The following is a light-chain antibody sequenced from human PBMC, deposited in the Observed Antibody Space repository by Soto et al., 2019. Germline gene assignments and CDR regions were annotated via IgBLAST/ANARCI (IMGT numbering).Light chain of an antibody. V-gene: IGLV2-8*01. J-gene: IGLJ1*01. CDR1: SSDVGGYNY. Sequence: QLVLTQPPSAAGSPGQSVTISCTGTSSDVGGYNYVSWYQQYPGKVPKLRVYEVNKRPSGVPDRFSGSKSGNTASLTVSGLQADDEADYYCTSYAGGNNVFGTGTKVTVL. CDR3: TSYAGGNNV. CDR2: EVN.